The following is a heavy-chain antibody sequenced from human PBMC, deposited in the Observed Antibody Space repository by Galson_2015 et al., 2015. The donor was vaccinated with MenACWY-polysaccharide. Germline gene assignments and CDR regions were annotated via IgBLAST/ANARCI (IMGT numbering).Heavy chain of an antibody. V-gene: IGHV3-30*02. CDR1: GFTFSSYG. J-gene: IGHJ4*02. Sequence: SLRLSCAASGFTFSSYGMHWVRQAPGKGLEWVAFIRYDGSNKYYADSVKGRFTISRDNSKNTLYLQMNSLRAEDTAVYYCVTFPDLWFGELYWGQGTLVTVSS. CDR2: IRYDGSNK. CDR3: VTFPDLWFGELY. D-gene: IGHD3-10*01.